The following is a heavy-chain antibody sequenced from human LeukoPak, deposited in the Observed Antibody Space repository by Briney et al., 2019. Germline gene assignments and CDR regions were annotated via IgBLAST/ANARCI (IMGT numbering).Heavy chain of an antibody. J-gene: IGHJ3*02. V-gene: IGHV1-69*13. CDR1: GGTFSSYA. D-gene: IGHD3-16*02. CDR2: IIPIFGTA. CDR3: ARDAYDYVWGSYRYIQQPGAFDI. Sequence: ASVKVSCKASGGTFSSYAISWVRQAPGQGLEWMGGIIPIFGTANYAQKFQGRVTITADESTSTAYMELSSLRAEDTAVYYCARDAYDYVWGSYRYIQQPGAFDIWGQGTMVTVSS.